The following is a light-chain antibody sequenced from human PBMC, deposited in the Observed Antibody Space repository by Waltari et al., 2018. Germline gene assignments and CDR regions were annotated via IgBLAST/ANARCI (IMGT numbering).Light chain of an antibody. CDR1: SRDVGGYNY. CDR3: SSYTGSRSVV. V-gene: IGLV2-14*01. CDR2: EVS. J-gene: IGLJ2*01. Sequence: QSALTQPASVSGSPGQSTAISCIGTSRDVGGYNYASWYQQPPGKAPKVMIYEVSKRPSGVSNRFSGSKSGNTASLTISGLQPEDEADYYCSSYTGSRSVVFGGGTKVTVL.